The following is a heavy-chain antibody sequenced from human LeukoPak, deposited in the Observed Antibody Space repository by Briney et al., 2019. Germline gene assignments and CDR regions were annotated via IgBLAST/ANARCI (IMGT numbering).Heavy chain of an antibody. CDR1: GFTFSSYS. J-gene: IGHJ6*03. Sequence: GGSLRLSCAASGFTFSSYSMNWVRQAPGKGLEWVSYISSSSSTIYYADSVKGRFTISRDNAKDSLYLQMHQMRAEDTALYYCARGENYYYYYMDVWGKGTTVTVSS. V-gene: IGHV3-48*01. CDR2: ISSSSSTI. CDR3: ARGENYYYYYMDV.